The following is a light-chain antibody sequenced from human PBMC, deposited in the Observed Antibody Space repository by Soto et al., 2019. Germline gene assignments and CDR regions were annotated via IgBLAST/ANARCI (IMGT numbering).Light chain of an antibody. CDR3: QQHGGSLIFT. CDR1: QSVSSNF. V-gene: IGKV3-20*01. Sequence: EIVLTQSPGTLSLSPGERATLSCRASQSVSSNFLAWYQQKPGQAPRLLVYGASSRATGVPDRFSGSGSGTDFTLTISRLEPEDFAVYYCQQHGGSLIFTFGPGTKVDIK. J-gene: IGKJ3*01. CDR2: GAS.